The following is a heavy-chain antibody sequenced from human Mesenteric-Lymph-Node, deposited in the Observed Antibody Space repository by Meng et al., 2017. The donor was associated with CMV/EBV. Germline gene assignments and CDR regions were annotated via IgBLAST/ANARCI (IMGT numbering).Heavy chain of an antibody. Sequence: GSLRLSCTVSGGSISSYHWSWIRQPPGKGLEWTGYIYYSGSTNYNPSLKSRVTISVDTSKNQFSLKLSSVTAADTAVYYCARLGGGYNPVPIWGQGTLVTVSS. V-gene: IGHV4-59*01. CDR1: GGSISSYH. CDR3: ARLGGGYNPVPI. CDR2: IYYSGST. D-gene: IGHD5-24*01. J-gene: IGHJ4*02.